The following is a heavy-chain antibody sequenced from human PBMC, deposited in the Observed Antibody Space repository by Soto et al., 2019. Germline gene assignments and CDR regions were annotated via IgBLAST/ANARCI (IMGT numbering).Heavy chain of an antibody. CDR3: ARHSRGSVDS. CDR2: IYYSGTT. Sequence: PSETLSLTCTVSGGSISSSSHSWGRIRQPPGKGLEWMGTIYYSGTTYYNPSLKSRVTISEDTSKNQFPLKLSFVTAADTGVYYFARHSRGSVDSWGQGTLVTVSS. D-gene: IGHD6-19*01. V-gene: IGHV4-39*01. J-gene: IGHJ4*02. CDR1: GGSISSSSHS.